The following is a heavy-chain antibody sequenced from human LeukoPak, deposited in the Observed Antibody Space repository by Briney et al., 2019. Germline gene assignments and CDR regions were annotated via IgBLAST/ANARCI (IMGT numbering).Heavy chain of an antibody. V-gene: IGHV1-18*01. J-gene: IGHJ5*02. Sequence: ASVKVSCKASGYTFSSCGISWVRQAPGQGLEWLGWVSGANGITKYAQKFQGRVTMTTDTSTTTAYMGLTSLRSDDTAMYYCVRDWCCSGGSCNDCFDPRGQGTLVTVSS. CDR3: VRDWCCSGGSCNDCFDP. D-gene: IGHD2-15*01. CDR1: GYTFSSCG. CDR2: VSGANGIT.